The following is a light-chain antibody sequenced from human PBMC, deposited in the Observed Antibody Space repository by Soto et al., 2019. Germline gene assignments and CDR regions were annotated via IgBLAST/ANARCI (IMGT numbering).Light chain of an antibody. CDR2: GAS. V-gene: IGKV3-20*01. CDR3: QQYNSYS. J-gene: IGKJ1*01. CDR1: QSVRGSY. Sequence: EIVFTPSPCTLSLSPGARATLSCRASQSVRGSYLAWYQQKPGQAPSLLIYGASTRATGTPARFSGSGSGTEFTLTICSLQPDNFATYYCQQYNSYSFGQGTKVDIK.